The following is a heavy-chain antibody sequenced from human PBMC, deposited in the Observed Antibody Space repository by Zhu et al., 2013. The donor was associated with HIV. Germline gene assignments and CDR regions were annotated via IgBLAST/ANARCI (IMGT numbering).Heavy chain of an antibody. Sequence: QVHLMQSGSEVKEPGASVKVSCKASGYTFVSYGISWMRQAPGQGLEWVAWISGYNGDTSYAQSLQGRVTLTTDTSANTAYLELRNLRSDDTAVYFCARDLRVXTTKAAVPNPYYFDNWAREPWSPSP. V-gene: IGHV1-18*01. CDR1: GYTFVSYG. D-gene: IGHD1-1*01. CDR3: ARDLRVXTTKAAVPNPYYFDN. J-gene: IGHJ4*02. CDR2: ISGYNGDT.